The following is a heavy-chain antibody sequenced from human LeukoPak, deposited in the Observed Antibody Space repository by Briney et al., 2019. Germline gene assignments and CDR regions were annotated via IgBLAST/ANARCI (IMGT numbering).Heavy chain of an antibody. CDR1: GYSFTSSW. Sequence: GESLKISCQASGYSFTSSWIGWARQMPGKGLEWMAIINPGDSDTRYSPSFQGQVTISADKSTSTAYLQWSSLKASDAAMYYCARHPRLHSSGYNYYGLDVWGQGTTVTVSS. CDR2: INPGDSDT. J-gene: IGHJ6*02. D-gene: IGHD3-22*01. CDR3: ARHPRLHSSGYNYYGLDV. V-gene: IGHV5-51*01.